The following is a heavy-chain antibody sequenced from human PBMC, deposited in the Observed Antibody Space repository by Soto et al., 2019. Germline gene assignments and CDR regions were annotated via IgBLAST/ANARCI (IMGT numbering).Heavy chain of an antibody. CDR1: GYTFTSYC. Sequence: QVQLVQSGAEVKKPGASVKVSCKASGYTFTSYCISWVRQAPGQGLEWMGWISAYNGNTNYAQKLQGRVTMTTDTATSTAYMELRSLRSDDTAVYYCTAPYYDSSGYYWHDAFDLWGQGTMVTVSS. V-gene: IGHV1-18*04. D-gene: IGHD3-22*01. J-gene: IGHJ3*01. CDR2: ISAYNGNT. CDR3: TAPYYDSSGYYWHDAFDL.